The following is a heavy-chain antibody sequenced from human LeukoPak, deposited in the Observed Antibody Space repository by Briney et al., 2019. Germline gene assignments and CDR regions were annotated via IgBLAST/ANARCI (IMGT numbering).Heavy chain of an antibody. CDR3: ARSSDYDILTGYYTPHWFDP. V-gene: IGHV1-46*01. D-gene: IGHD3-9*01. J-gene: IGHJ5*02. Sequence: ASVKVSCKASGYTFTSYYMHWVRQAPGQGLEWMGIINPSGGSTSYTQKFQGRVTMTRDMSTSTVYMELSSLRSADTAVYYCARSSDYDILTGYYTPHWFDPWGQGTLVTVSS. CDR1: GYTFTSYY. CDR2: INPSGGST.